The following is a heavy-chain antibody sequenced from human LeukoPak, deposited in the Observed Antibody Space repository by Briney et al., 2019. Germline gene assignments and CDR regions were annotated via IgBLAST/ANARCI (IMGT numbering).Heavy chain of an antibody. J-gene: IGHJ4*02. D-gene: IGHD2-2*01. CDR1: GFTFSSYS. Sequence: GGSLRLSCAASGFTFSSYSMNWVRQAPGKGLEWVSSISSSSSYIYYADSVKGRSTISRDNAKNSLYLQMNSLKAEDTAVYYCARGSTSFPFDYWGQGTLVTVSS. CDR3: ARGSTSFPFDY. CDR2: ISSSSSYI. V-gene: IGHV3-21*01.